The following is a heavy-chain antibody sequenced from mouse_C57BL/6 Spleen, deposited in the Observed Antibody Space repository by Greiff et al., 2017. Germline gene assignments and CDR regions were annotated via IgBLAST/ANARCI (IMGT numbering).Heavy chain of an antibody. D-gene: IGHD1-3*01. CDR1: GYSFTDYL. V-gene: IGHV1-39*01. J-gene: IGHJ2*01. CDR3: ARKDNYPFDY. Sequence: EVQPQQSGPELVKPGASVKISCKASGYSFTDYLMNWVKQNNGKSLEWIGVINPNYGTSSYNQKFKGKATLNVDYSSSTAYMQLNSLTSEDAAVYYCARKDNYPFDYWGKGTTLTVSS. CDR2: INPNYGTS.